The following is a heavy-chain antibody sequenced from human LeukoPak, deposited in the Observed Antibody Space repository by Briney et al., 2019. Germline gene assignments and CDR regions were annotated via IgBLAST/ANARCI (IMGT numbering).Heavy chain of an antibody. CDR3: ARRVHYYGSGSYSLAFDY. J-gene: IGHJ4*02. CDR1: GGSFSGYY. Sequence: SETLSFTCAVYGGSFSGYYWSWIRQPPGKGLEWIGEINHSGSTNYNPSLKSRVTISVDTSKNQFSLKLSSVTAADTAVYYCARRVHYYGSGSYSLAFDYWGQGTLVTVSS. CDR2: INHSGST. D-gene: IGHD3-10*01. V-gene: IGHV4-34*01.